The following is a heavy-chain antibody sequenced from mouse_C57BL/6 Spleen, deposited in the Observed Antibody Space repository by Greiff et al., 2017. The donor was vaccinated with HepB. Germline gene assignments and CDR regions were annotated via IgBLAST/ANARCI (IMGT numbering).Heavy chain of an antibody. D-gene: IGHD4-1*01. CDR2: IWRGGST. CDR1: GFSLTSYG. CDR3: AKTGRECGMDY. Sequence: VKVIESGPGLVQPSQSLSITCTVSGFSLTSYGVHWVRQSPGKGLEWLGVIWRGGSTDYNAAFMSRLSITKDNSKSQVFFKMNSLQADDTAIYYCAKTGRECGMDYWGQGTSVTVSS. V-gene: IGHV2-5*01. J-gene: IGHJ4*01.